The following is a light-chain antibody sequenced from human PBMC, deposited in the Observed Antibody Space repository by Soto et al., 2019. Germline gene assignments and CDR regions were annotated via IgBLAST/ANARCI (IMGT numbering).Light chain of an antibody. Sequence: PGERATLSCRASQRASRQYLSWYQQRPDQPPRLLIYGVSMRADGIPDRFSGSGSGSEFTLTISSLEPEDFAVYYCQQRSNWPPITFGQGTRLEIK. CDR2: GVS. J-gene: IGKJ5*01. CDR1: QRASRQY. CDR3: QQRSNWPPIT. V-gene: IGKV3-11*01.